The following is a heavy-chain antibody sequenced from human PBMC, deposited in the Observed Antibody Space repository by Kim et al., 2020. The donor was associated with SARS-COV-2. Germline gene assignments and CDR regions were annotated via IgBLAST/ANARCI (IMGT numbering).Heavy chain of an antibody. CDR2: INGDGSRT. V-gene: IGHV3-74*01. J-gene: IGHJ4*02. D-gene: IGHD3-10*01. Sequence: GGSLRLSCAASGFRFGGTWLHWVRQTPGKGLVWVSTINGDGSRTFYADFVKGRFTISRDDAKNTLHLQMNSLRDEDMAVYYCADIYYMALDWGQGSLVTV. CDR1: GFRFGGTW. CDR3: ADIYYMALD.